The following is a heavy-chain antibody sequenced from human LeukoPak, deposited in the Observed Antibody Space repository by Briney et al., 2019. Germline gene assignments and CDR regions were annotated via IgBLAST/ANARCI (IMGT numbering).Heavy chain of an antibody. CDR3: ARDRAFGVDFDY. V-gene: IGHV4-39*07. J-gene: IGHJ4*02. CDR1: GDSISRSGYY. D-gene: IGHD3-16*01. Sequence: SETLSLTCSVSGDSISRSGYYWAWIRQPPGKGLEWIGTISYSGSTYYKPSLKSRVTISVDRSKSHFSLRLSSVTAADTAVYYCARDRAFGVDFDYWGQGTLVTVSS. CDR2: ISYSGST.